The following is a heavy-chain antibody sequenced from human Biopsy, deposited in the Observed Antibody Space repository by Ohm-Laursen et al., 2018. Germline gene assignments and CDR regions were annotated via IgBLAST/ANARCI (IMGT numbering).Heavy chain of an antibody. V-gene: IGHV4-59*08. CDR2: ISYSGST. D-gene: IGHD2-21*02. Sequence: SDTLSLTCTVSGGSISNYYWSWVRQPPGKGLEWIGYISYSGSTNYNPSLRSRVPISLDTSKNQFSLKLSSVTAADTAVYYCARLPHGDLRYNFDYWGQGTLVTVSS. J-gene: IGHJ4*02. CDR1: GGSISNYY. CDR3: ARLPHGDLRYNFDY.